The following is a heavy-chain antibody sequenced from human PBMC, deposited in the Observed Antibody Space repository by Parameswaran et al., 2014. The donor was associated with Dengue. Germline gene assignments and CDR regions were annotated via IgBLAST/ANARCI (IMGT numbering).Heavy chain of an antibody. V-gene: IGHV6-1*01. CDR1: ISVA. Sequence: ISVARWIRQSPSRGLEWLGRTYYRSKWYNDYAVSVKSRITINPDTSKNQFSLQLNSVTPEDTAVYYCARGHWFDPWGQGTLVTVSS. CDR2: TYYRSKWYN. CDR3: ARGHWFDP. J-gene: IGHJ5*02.